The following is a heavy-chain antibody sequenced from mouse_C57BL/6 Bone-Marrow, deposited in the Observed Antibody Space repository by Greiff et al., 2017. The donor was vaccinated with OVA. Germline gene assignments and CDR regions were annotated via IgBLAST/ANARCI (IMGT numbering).Heavy chain of an antibody. V-gene: IGHV1-4*01. CDR3: ARGYYCDY. CDR1: GYTFTSYT. J-gene: IGHJ2*01. CDR2: IDPSSDYT. Sequence: QVQLKESGAELARPGASVKMSCKASGYTFTSYTMHWVKQRPGQGLEWIGYIDPSSDYTKYNQKFKDKATLTADKSSSTDYMQLSRLTSEDSAVYYCARGYYCDYWGQGTTLTVSS.